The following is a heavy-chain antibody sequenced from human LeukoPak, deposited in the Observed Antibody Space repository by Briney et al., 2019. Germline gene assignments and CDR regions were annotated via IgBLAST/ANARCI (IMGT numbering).Heavy chain of an antibody. CDR3: ARDLVVYDSSGWFDP. J-gene: IGHJ5*02. CDR2: INPNTGGT. D-gene: IGHD3-22*01. CDR1: GYTFNGYY. Sequence: ASVKVSCKASGYTFNGYYMHWVRQAPGQGLEWMGWINPNTGGTNYGQKFQGRVTMTRDTSISTAYMELNRLRSDDTAVYYCARDLVVYDSSGWFDPWGQGTLVTVSS. V-gene: IGHV1-2*02.